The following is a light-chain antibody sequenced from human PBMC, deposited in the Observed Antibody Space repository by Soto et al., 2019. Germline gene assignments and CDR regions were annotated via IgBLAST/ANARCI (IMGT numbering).Light chain of an antibody. CDR2: QAS. V-gene: IGKV1-5*03. CDR1: QSISSW. Sequence: DIQMTQSPSTLSASVGDRVTIACRASQSISSWLAWYQQKPGNAPKLLIYQASSLETGVPSRFSGSGSGTEFTLTISSLQTDDFATYYCQQYNNYPLTFGGGTKVDIK. CDR3: QQYNNYPLT. J-gene: IGKJ4*01.